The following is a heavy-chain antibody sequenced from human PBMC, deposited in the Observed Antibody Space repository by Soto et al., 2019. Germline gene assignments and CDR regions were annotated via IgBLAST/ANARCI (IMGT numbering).Heavy chain of an antibody. V-gene: IGHV2-5*02. CDR3: AHNRGYSYGSAFDH. CDR2: VYWDDDK. D-gene: IGHD5-18*01. J-gene: IGHJ4*02. CDR1: GFSLTSGVG. Sequence: QITLKESGPALLKPTQTLTLTCSFSGFSLTSGVGVAWIRQSPGKALEFLALVYWDDDKRYSTSLKNRLTISKASSRNQVVLTMVNVDPGDTATYFCAHNRGYSYGSAFDHWGQGALVTVSS.